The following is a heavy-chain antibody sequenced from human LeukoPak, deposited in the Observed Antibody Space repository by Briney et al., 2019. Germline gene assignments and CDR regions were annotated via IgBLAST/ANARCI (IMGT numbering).Heavy chain of an antibody. Sequence: GGSLRLSCAASGFTFSDYYMSWIRQAPGKGLEWVSYISSSSSYTNYADSVKGRFTISRDNAKNSLYLQMNSLRAEDTAVYYCARVREDIVVVPAAIREFDPWGQGTLVTVSS. J-gene: IGHJ5*02. CDR3: ARVREDIVVVPAAIREFDP. D-gene: IGHD2-2*01. CDR2: ISSSSSYT. CDR1: GFTFSDYY. V-gene: IGHV3-11*05.